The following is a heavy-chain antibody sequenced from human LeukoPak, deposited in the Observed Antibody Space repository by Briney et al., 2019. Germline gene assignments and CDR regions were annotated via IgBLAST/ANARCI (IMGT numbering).Heavy chain of an antibody. CDR1: GFTFSSYE. V-gene: IGHV3-48*03. CDR3: ARDFNWTPDY. CDR2: INSRGNTM. D-gene: IGHD1-20*01. J-gene: IGHJ4*02. Sequence: GGSLRPSCAASGFTFSSYEMNWVRQAPGKGLEWVSYINSRGNTMNYADSVKGRFTISRDNAKNSLYLQMNSLRAEDTAVYYCARDFNWTPDYWGQGTLVTVSS.